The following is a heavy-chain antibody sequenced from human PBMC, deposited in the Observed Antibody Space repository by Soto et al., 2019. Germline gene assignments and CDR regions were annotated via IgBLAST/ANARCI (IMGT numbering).Heavy chain of an antibody. Sequence: GGSLILSCAASGFTFSSYSMSWVRQAPGKGLEWVSAISGSGSNTYYADSVKGRFTISRDNSKNTLYLQMNSLRAEDTAVYYCAKAVTAYWYFDLWGRGTLVTVSS. CDR1: GFTFSSYS. V-gene: IGHV3-23*01. CDR3: AKAVTAYWYFDL. J-gene: IGHJ2*01. CDR2: ISGSGSNT. D-gene: IGHD2-21*02.